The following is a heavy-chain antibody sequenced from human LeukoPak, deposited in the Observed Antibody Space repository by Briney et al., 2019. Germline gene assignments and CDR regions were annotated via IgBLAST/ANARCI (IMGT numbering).Heavy chain of an antibody. V-gene: IGHV4-59*08. CDR1: VGSIICDY. D-gene: IGHD6-6*01. Sequence: ETLLLSFSVPVGSIICDYCNSIRQPPGKVLEWIEHNHYSRSTNYNPSVKSRVTILVDTSKNQFSLRMSSVSTADTAVYYCAREYSSSSGRRAFDIGGQGERVLVSS. CDR2: NHYSRST. J-gene: IGHJ3*02. CDR3: AREYSSSSGRRAFDI.